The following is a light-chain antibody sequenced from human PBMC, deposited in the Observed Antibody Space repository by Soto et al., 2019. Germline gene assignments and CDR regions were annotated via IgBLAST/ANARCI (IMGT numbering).Light chain of an antibody. CDR2: GVS. CDR3: QQFGTSSLVT. J-gene: IGKJ3*01. Sequence: EMVLSQCSGTLFLYPGERATLSCRAIQSFNTKYLAWYQQKPGQAPRLLISGVSSRATGIPDRFSGSGSGTDFILTISRVEPEDFAVYYCQQFGTSSLVTFGPGTKLYIK. V-gene: IGKV3-20*01. CDR1: QSFNTKY.